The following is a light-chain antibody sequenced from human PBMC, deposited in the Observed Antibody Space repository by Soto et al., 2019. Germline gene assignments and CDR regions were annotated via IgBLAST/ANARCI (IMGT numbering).Light chain of an antibody. Sequence: QSALTQPASVSGSPGQSIAISCTGTSSDVGAFNHVSWYQQHPGEAPKLLIYDVNNRPSGVSDRFSGAKSGNTASLTISGLQADDEAYYYFSSISTISTFAFGGGTKLTVL. V-gene: IGLV2-14*03. CDR1: SSDVGAFNH. CDR3: SSISTISTFA. CDR2: DVN. J-gene: IGLJ2*01.